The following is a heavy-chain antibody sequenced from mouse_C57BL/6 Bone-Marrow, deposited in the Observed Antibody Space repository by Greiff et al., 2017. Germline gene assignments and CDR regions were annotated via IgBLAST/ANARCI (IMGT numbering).Heavy chain of an antibody. D-gene: IGHD1-2*01. CDR2: IRLKSDNYAT. CDR1: GFTFSNYW. Sequence: EVKVEESGGGLVQPGGSMKLSCVASGFTFSNYWMNWVRQSPEKGLEWVAQIRLKSDNYATHYAESVKGRFTISRDDSKSSVYLQMNNLRAEDTGIYYCTGTTAGRGYFDVWGTGTTVTVSS. J-gene: IGHJ1*03. CDR3: TGTTAGRGYFDV. V-gene: IGHV6-3*01.